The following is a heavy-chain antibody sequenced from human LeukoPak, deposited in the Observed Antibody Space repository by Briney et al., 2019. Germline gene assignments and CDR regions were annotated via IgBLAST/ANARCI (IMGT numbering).Heavy chain of an antibody. CDR3: ASPLTGLHY. CDR1: GFNVNSNS. J-gene: IGHJ4*02. V-gene: IGHV3-66*01. Sequence: GGSLRLSCAASGFNVNSNSMNWVRQAPGKGLEWVSVIHSNAVTDYADPVKGRFTVSRDNSKNTLYLQMDSLRAEDTAVYYCASPLTGLHYWGQGTLVTVSS. CDR2: IHSNAVT.